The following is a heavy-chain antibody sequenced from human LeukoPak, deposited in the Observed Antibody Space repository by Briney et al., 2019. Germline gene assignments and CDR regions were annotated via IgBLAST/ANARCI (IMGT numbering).Heavy chain of an antibody. Sequence: PSETLSLTCAVYGGSFSGYYWSWIRQPPGKGLEWIGEINHSGSTNYNPSLKSRVTISVDTSKNQFSLKLSSVTAADTAVYYCARYSSGWPCDYWGQGTLVTVSS. D-gene: IGHD6-19*01. CDR1: GGSFSGYY. CDR2: INHSGST. J-gene: IGHJ4*02. V-gene: IGHV4-34*01. CDR3: ARYSSGWPCDY.